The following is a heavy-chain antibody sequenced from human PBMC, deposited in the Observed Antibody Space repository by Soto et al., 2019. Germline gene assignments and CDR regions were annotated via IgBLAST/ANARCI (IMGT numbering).Heavy chain of an antibody. D-gene: IGHD2-8*01. J-gene: IGHJ4*02. Sequence: QVQLVESGGGVVQPGRSLRLSCAASGFTFSSYAMHWVRQAPGKGLEWVAVISYDGSNKYYADSVKGRFTISRDNSKNTLYLQMNSLRAEDTAVYYCATMLLGGYYFDYWGQGTLVTVSS. CDR2: ISYDGSNK. CDR1: GFTFSSYA. V-gene: IGHV3-30-3*01. CDR3: ATMLLGGYYFDY.